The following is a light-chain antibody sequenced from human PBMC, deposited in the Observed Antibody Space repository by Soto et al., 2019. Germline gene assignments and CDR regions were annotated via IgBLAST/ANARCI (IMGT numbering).Light chain of an antibody. CDR3: QQRSNWPLIT. V-gene: IGKV3-15*01. J-gene: IGKJ5*01. Sequence: EIVMTQSPATLSVSPGPRAPLSCRARQSVNGGHLAWFQQNPGQAPRLLIYGASTRAAGIPARFSGSGSGTEFTLTISSLQSEDFAVYYCQQRSNWPLITFGQGTRLEIK. CDR1: QSVNGGH. CDR2: GAS.